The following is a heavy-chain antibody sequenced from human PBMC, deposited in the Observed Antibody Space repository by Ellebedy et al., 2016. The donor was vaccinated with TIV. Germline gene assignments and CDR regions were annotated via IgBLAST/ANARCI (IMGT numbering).Heavy chain of an antibody. V-gene: IGHV3-72*01. Sequence: GESLKISCAASGFTFSDYYIDWVRLTPEKGLEWVGRSKSKPESYTPYYAASVKGRFTISRDESKDSLYLQMKSLKSDDTAIYYCARDNMGSYDYWGQGTLVTVSS. CDR1: GFTFSDYY. D-gene: IGHD3-10*01. J-gene: IGHJ4*02. CDR3: ARDNMGSYDY. CDR2: SKSKPESYTP.